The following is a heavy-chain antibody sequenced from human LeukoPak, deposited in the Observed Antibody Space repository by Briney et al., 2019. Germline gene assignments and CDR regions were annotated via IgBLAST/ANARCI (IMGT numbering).Heavy chain of an antibody. CDR1: GYTFTGYY. D-gene: IGHD7-27*01. CDR2: INPNSGGT. CDR3: ARANWGSDDAFDI. V-gene: IGHV1-2*02. Sequence: GASVKVSCKASGYTFTGYYMHWVRQAPGQGLEWMGWINPNSGGTNYEQKFQGRVTMTRDTSISTAYMELSRLRSDDTAVYYCARANWGSDDAFDIWGQGTMVTVSS. J-gene: IGHJ3*02.